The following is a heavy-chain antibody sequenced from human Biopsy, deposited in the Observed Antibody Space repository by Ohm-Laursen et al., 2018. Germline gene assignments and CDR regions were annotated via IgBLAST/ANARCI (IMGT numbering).Heavy chain of an antibody. CDR2: LFYSGIT. CDR1: GGSVSSNVAY. Sequence: TLSLTCTVYGGSVSSNVAYWAWIRQPPGKGLESIGSLFYSGITYYNPSLQSPVTMSEDTSKNHFSLNLTSVTAADTAVYYCARHPTGFWFDPWGQGTLVIVSS. J-gene: IGHJ5*02. V-gene: IGHV4-39*01. CDR3: ARHPTGFWFDP.